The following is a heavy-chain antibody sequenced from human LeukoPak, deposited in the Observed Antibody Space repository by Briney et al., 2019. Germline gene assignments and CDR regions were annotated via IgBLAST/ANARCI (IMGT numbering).Heavy chain of an antibody. D-gene: IGHD6-19*01. CDR3: ARAVAENWFDP. CDR1: GFTFSSYW. Sequence: GGSLRLSCAASGFTFSSYWMSWVRQAPGMGLEWVANIEQDGSDKYYVDSVKGRFTISRDSAKNSVYLQMNSLRAEDTALYYCARAVAENWFDPWGQGTLVTVSS. CDR2: IEQDGSDK. J-gene: IGHJ5*02. V-gene: IGHV3-7*01.